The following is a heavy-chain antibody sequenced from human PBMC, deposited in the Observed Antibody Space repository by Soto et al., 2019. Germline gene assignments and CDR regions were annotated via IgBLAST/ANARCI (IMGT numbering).Heavy chain of an antibody. CDR1: GFTFSSYS. CDR3: ASERLDFGVVTFNAFDI. CDR2: ISSSSSTI. V-gene: IGHV3-48*01. D-gene: IGHD3-3*01. J-gene: IGHJ3*02. Sequence: GGSLRLSCAASGFTFSSYSMNWVRQAPGKGLEWVSYISSSSSTIYYADSVKGRFTISRDNAKNSLYLQMNSLRAEDTAVYYCASERLDFGVVTFNAFDIWGQGTMVTVSS.